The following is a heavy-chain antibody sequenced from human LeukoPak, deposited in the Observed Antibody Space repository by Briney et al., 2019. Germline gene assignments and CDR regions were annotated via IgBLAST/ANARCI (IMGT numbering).Heavy chain of an antibody. D-gene: IGHD1-26*01. Sequence: PGGSLRLSCAASGFTFSSYSMNWVRQAPGKGLEWVSSISSRSSYIYYADSVKGRFTISRDNAKNSLYLQMNSLRAEDTAVYYCARDPLLVGAADFDYWGQGTLVTVSS. V-gene: IGHV3-21*01. CDR2: ISSRSSYI. J-gene: IGHJ4*02. CDR1: GFTFSSYS. CDR3: ARDPLLVGAADFDY.